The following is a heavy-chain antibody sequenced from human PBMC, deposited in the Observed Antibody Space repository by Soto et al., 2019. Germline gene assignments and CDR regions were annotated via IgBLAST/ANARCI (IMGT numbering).Heavy chain of an antibody. D-gene: IGHD2-8*01. J-gene: IGHJ1*01. CDR3: ARGGYCTNGVCYSAAEYFQH. V-gene: IGHV1-69*01. Sequence: QVQLVQSGAEVKKPGSSVKVSCKASGGTFSSYAISWVRQAPGQGLEWMGGIIPIFGTANYAQKFQGRVTITADGSTSTAYMELSSLRSEDTAVYYCARGGYCTNGVCYSAAEYFQHWGQGTLVTVSS. CDR2: IIPIFGTA. CDR1: GGTFSSYA.